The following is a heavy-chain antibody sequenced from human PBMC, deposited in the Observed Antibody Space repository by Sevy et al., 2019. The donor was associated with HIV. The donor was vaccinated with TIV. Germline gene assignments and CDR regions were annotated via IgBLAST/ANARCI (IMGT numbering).Heavy chain of an antibody. J-gene: IGHJ6*02. Sequence: GGSLRLSCAASGFTFSSYGMHWVRQAPGKGLEWVAVISYDGSNKYYADSVKGRFTISRDNSKNTLYLQMNSLRAEDTAVYYCAKASFASGYYDILTQGYYYYYGMDVWGQGTKVTVSS. D-gene: IGHD3-9*01. CDR2: ISYDGSNK. CDR1: GFTFSSYG. CDR3: AKASFASGYYDILTQGYYYYYGMDV. V-gene: IGHV3-30*18.